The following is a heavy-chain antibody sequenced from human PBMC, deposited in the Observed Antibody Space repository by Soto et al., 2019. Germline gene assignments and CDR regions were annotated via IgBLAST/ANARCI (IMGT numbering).Heavy chain of an antibody. V-gene: IGHV4-31*03. CDR1: GGSISSGGYY. D-gene: IGHD3-3*01. CDR2: IYYSGST. Sequence: QVQLQESGPGLVKPSQTLSLTCTVSGGSISSGGYYWSWIRQHPGKGLEWIGYIYYSGSTYYNPSLKSRVTISVDTSKNQFSLKLSSVTAADTAVYYCARGTSPPDLEQITIFGVTFDPWGQGTLVTVSS. CDR3: ARGTSPPDLEQITIFGVTFDP. J-gene: IGHJ5*02.